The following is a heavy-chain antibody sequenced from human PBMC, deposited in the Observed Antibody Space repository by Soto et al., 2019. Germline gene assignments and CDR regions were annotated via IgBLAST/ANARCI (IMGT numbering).Heavy chain of an antibody. CDR3: AKGTQPYCSSTSCSGMDV. Sequence: PGGSLRLSCAASGFSFSSYDMHWVRQAPGKGLEWVAVVSHDGSNKYYADSVKGRFTISRDNSKNTLYLQMNTLRAEDTALYYCAKGTQPYCSSTSCSGMDVWGQGTTVTVSS. CDR1: GFSFSSYD. V-gene: IGHV3-30*18. CDR2: VSHDGSNK. D-gene: IGHD2-2*01. J-gene: IGHJ6*02.